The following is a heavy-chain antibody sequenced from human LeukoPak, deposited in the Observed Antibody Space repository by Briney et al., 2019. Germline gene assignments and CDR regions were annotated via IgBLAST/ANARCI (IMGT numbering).Heavy chain of an antibody. CDR2: IGSCGGHI. J-gene: IGHJ4*02. CDR1: GFTFNDYA. Sequence: GGSLRLSCAASGFTFNDYAMSWVRQVPGKGLEWVSAIGSCGGHIYYADSVKGRFTISRDNSKNTLYLQMNRLRADDTAIYYCVKAPAITRIADSWGLGTLVTVSS. V-gene: IGHV3-23*01. CDR3: VKAPAITRIADS. D-gene: IGHD1-20*01.